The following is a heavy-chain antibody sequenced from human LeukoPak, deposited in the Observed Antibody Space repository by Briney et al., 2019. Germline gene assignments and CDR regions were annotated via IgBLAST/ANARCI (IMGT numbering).Heavy chain of an antibody. CDR1: GGSISSYY. D-gene: IGHD3-3*01. Sequence: PSETLSLTCTVSGGSISSYYWSWIRQPPGKGLEWIGYIYYSGSTNYNPSLKSRVTISVDTSKNQFSLKLSSVTAADTAVYYCASSPLWDDFWSGCIPRRWFDPWGQGTLVTVSS. CDR3: ASSPLWDDFWSGCIPRRWFDP. J-gene: IGHJ5*02. V-gene: IGHV4-59*08. CDR2: IYYSGST.